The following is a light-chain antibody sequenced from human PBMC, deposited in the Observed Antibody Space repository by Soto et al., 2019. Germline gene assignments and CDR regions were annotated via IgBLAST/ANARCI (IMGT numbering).Light chain of an antibody. Sequence: QSALTQPAAVSGSPAQSITISCTGTNSDVGGYNYVSWYQQLPGKAPKLMIFDVSNRPSGVSNRFSGSKSGNTASLTISGLQAEDEADYYCTSWTTSNSYVFGTGTKLTVL. V-gene: IGLV2-14*01. CDR3: TSWTTSNSYV. J-gene: IGLJ1*01. CDR1: NSDVGGYNY. CDR2: DVS.